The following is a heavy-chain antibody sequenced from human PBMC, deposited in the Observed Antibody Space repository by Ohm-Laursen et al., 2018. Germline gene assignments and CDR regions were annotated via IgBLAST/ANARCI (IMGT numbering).Heavy chain of an antibody. Sequence: SLRLSCSATGFTFSNYGMHWVCQAPGKGLEWVAVIWYDGTNKYYADSVQGRFTITRDNSKNTLYLQMNSLRAEDTAVYYCAKDHNWNYAYYGMDVWGQGTTVTVSS. D-gene: IGHD1-20*01. J-gene: IGHJ6*02. CDR1: GFTFSNYG. CDR2: IWYDGTNK. CDR3: AKDHNWNYAYYGMDV. V-gene: IGHV3-33*06.